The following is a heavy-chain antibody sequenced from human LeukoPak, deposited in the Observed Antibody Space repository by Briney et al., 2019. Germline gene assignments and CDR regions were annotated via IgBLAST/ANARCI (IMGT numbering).Heavy chain of an antibody. V-gene: IGHV4-38-2*02. D-gene: IGHD3-10*01. CDR1: GYSISSGYY. CDR3: ARDSRRYYYGSGSYYIDY. J-gene: IGHJ4*02. CDR2: IYHSGST. Sequence: PSETLSLTCAVSGYSISSGYYWGWIRQPPWKGLEWIGSIYHSGSTYYNPSLKSRVTISVDTSKNQFSLKLSSVTAADTAVYYCARDSRRYYYGSGSYYIDYWGQGTLVTVSS.